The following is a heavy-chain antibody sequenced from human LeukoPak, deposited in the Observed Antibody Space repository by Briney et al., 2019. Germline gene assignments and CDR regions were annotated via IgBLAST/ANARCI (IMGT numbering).Heavy chain of an antibody. CDR3: ARFSRFTGYNWFDP. CDR1: GGSFSGYY. J-gene: IGHJ5*02. Sequence: SETLSLTCAVYGGSFSGYYWSWIRQPPGKGLEWTGEIDHSGSTNYNPSLKSRVTISVDTSKNQFSLKLSSVTAADTAVYYCARFSRFTGYNWFDPWGQGTLVTVSS. V-gene: IGHV4-34*01. CDR2: IDHSGST. D-gene: IGHD3-3*01.